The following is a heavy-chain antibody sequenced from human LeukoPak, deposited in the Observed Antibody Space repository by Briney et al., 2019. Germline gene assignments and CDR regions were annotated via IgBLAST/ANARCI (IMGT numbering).Heavy chain of an antibody. CDR3: AKQDIRSSGWYD. CDR2: IYSGGKA. CDR1: GFTISSNY. D-gene: IGHD6-19*01. J-gene: IGHJ4*02. V-gene: IGHV3-53*01. Sequence: GGSLRLSCLVSGFTISSNYMSWVRLAPGRGLEWVSEIYSGGKAYYADSVEGRFTISRDNSNNTLYLQMNSLRAEDTAVYYCAKQDIRSSGWYDWGQGTLVTVSS.